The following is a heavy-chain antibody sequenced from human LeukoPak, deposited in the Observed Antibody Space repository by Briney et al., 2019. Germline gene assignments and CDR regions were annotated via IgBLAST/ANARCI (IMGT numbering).Heavy chain of an antibody. CDR3: ARAPQRWPTGRGAFDI. D-gene: IGHD6-19*01. CDR2: INPNSGGT. J-gene: IGHJ3*02. CDR1: GYTFTSYY. V-gene: IGHV1-2*04. Sequence: ASVKVSCKASGYTFTSYYMHWVRQAPGQGLEWMGWINPNSGGTNYAQKFQGWVTMTRDTSISTAYMELSRLRSDDTAVYYCARAPQRWPTGRGAFDIWGQGTMVTVSS.